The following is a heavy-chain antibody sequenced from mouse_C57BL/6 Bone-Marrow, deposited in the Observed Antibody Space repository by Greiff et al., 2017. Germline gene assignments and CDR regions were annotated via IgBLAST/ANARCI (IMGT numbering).Heavy chain of an antibody. CDR3: ARDWCYFDD. CDR1: GYAFSTYR. Sequence: VQLQASGAELVKPGASVKISCKVSGYAFSTYRMNWVKQRPGKGLEWIGQIYPGDGDTNYNGKFKGKATLTEDKSSSTAYMELSRLPSEDSAVYFCARDWCYFDDGGTGTTLTVAS. D-gene: IGHD1-1*02. V-gene: IGHV1-80*01. J-gene: IGHJ1*03. CDR2: IYPGDGDT.